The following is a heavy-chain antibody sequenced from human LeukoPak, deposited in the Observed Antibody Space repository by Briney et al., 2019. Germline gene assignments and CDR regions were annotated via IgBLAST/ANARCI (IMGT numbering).Heavy chain of an antibody. V-gene: IGHV1-69*05. CDR3: ARGVTGIGYYYYMDV. J-gene: IGHJ6*03. D-gene: IGHD2-21*02. CDR2: IIPIFGTA. CDR1: GGTFSSYA. Sequence: SVKVSCKASGGTFSSYAISWVRQAPGQGLEWMGGIIPIFGTANYAQKFQGRVTITTDESTSTTYMELSSLRSEDTAVYYCARGVTGIGYYYYMDVWGKGTTVTVSS.